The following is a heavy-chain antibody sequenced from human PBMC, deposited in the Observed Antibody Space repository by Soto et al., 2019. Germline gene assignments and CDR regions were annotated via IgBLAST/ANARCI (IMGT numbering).Heavy chain of an antibody. CDR1: GFTFSDYA. CDR2: ISSSSSTI. D-gene: IGHD2-2*01. J-gene: IGHJ4*02. V-gene: IGHV3-48*02. CDR3: ASNLQYCTSNSCYPWGRFEY. Sequence: EVQLVESGGGLVQPGGSLRLSCAASGFTFSDYALNLVRQAPGEGLEWLSYISSSSSTIYFADSLKGRFTISRDNAKNSLYLKMNSMIDADTAVYYCASNLQYCTSNSCYPWGRFEYWGQGTLVTVSS.